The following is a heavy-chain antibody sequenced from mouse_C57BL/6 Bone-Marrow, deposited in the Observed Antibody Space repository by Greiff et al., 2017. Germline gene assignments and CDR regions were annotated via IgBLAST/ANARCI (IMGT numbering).Heavy chain of an antibody. CDR3: ARHGYGSSFAY. J-gene: IGHJ3*01. D-gene: IGHD1-1*01. Sequence: EVKVVESGGGLVQPGGSLKLSCAASGFTFSDYYMYWVRQTPEKRLEWVAYISNGGGSTYYPDTVKGRFTISRDNAKNTLYLQMSRLKSEDTAMYYCARHGYGSSFAYWGQGTLVTVSA. V-gene: IGHV5-12*01. CDR2: ISNGGGST. CDR1: GFTFSDYY.